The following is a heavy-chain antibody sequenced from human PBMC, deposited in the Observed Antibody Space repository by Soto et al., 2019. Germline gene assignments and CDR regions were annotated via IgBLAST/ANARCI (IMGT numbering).Heavy chain of an antibody. V-gene: IGHV1-69*13. D-gene: IGHD3-22*01. CDR2: IIPMFGTA. CDR3: ARGPTYYYDSSGYYWDY. J-gene: IGHJ4*02. CDR1: GGTFSSYA. Sequence: SVKVSCKASGGTFSSYAISWVRQAPGQGLEWMGGIIPMFGTANYAQKFQGRVTITADESTSTAYMELSSLRSEDTAVYYCARGPTYYYDSSGYYWDYWGQGTLVTVSS.